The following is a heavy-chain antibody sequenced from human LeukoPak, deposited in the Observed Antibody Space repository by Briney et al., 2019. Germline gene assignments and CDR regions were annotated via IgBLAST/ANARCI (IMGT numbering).Heavy chain of an antibody. J-gene: IGHJ6*02. Sequence: SVKVSCKASGGTFSSYAISWVRQAPGQGLEWMGGIIPIFGTANYGQKFQGRVTITADESTSTAYMELSSLRSEDTAVYYCARDGTIVDTAMVTIYYGMDVWGQGTTVTVSS. D-gene: IGHD5-18*01. CDR1: GGTFSSYA. V-gene: IGHV1-69*01. CDR3: ARDGTIVDTAMVTIYYGMDV. CDR2: IIPIFGTA.